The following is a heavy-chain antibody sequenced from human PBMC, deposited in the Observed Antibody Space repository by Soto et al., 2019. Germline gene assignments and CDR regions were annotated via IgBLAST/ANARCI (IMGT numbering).Heavy chain of an antibody. CDR2: IYSGGST. CDR1: GFTVSNNY. Sequence: GGSLRLSCAASGFTVSNNYISWVRQAPGKGLEWVSLIYSGGSTYYADSVKGRFTISRDSSKNTLYLQMNSLRAEDTAMYYCAAYSHKGYWGQGTLVTVSS. J-gene: IGHJ4*02. CDR3: AAYSHKGY. V-gene: IGHV3-66*01. D-gene: IGHD3-16*01.